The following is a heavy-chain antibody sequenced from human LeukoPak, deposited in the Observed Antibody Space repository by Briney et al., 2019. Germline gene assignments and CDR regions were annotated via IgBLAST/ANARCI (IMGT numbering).Heavy chain of an antibody. V-gene: IGHV3-23*01. Sequence: GGSLRLSCAASGFSFSSYAMSWVRQAPGKGLEWVSSISGSGDNTYYAESVKGRFTISRDNSRNTLFLQMNSLRAEDTAVFYCAKRSGYTTGWFFDFWGQGTLVTVSS. CDR2: ISGSGDNT. CDR3: AKRSGYTTGWFFDF. D-gene: IGHD6-19*01. CDR1: GFSFSSYA. J-gene: IGHJ4*02.